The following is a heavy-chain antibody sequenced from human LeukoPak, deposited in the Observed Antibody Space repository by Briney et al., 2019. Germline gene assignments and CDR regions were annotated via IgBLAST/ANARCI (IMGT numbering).Heavy chain of an antibody. V-gene: IGHV4-4*07. Sequence: PSETLSLTCTVSGGSISSYYWSWIRQPAGKGLEWLGRIYSTGSINYNPSLKSQVTMSVDTSKNQFSLRLRSVTAADTAVYYCARQIASAGTAGFDFWGQGALVTVSS. J-gene: IGHJ4*02. CDR2: IYSTGSI. CDR3: ARQIASAGTAGFDF. CDR1: GGSISSYY. D-gene: IGHD6-13*01.